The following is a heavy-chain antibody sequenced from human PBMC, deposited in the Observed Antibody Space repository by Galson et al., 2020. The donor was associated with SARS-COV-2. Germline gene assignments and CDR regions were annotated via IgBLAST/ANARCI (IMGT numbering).Heavy chain of an antibody. D-gene: IGHD3-22*01. CDR2: IYWDDDK. Sequence: KMSGPTLVKPTQTLTLTCTFSGFSLSTSGVGVGWIRQPPGKALEWLALIYWDDDKRYSPSLKSRLTITKDTSKNQVVLTMTNMDPVDTATYYCARRQGTVVGPYFDYWGQGTLVTVSS. J-gene: IGHJ4*02. CDR3: ARRQGTVVGPYFDY. V-gene: IGHV2-5*02. CDR1: GFSLSTSGVG.